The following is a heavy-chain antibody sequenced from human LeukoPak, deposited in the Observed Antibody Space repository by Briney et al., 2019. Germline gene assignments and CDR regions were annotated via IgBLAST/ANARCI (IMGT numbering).Heavy chain of an antibody. D-gene: IGHD2-2*01. CDR3: ARRRTGTIVPAVIFDP. CDR2: IYYSGST. J-gene: IGHJ5*02. CDR1: GGSISSSSYY. V-gene: IGHV4-39*01. Sequence: SETLSLTCTVSGGSISSSSYYWGWIRQPPGKGLEWIGSIYYSGSTYYNPSLKSRVTISVDTSKNQFSLKLSSVTAADTAVYYCARRRTGTIVPAVIFDPWCQGTLVPVSS.